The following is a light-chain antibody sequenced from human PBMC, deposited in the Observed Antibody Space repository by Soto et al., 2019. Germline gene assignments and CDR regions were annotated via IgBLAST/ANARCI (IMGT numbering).Light chain of an antibody. V-gene: IGKV3-20*01. J-gene: IGKJ2*01. CDR3: QRYDISPFP. CDR2: GAS. CDR1: QSVSSTY. Sequence: EIVLTQSPGTLSLSPGERATLSCRASQSVSSTYLAWYQQKPGQAPRLLIYGASSRATGIPDRFSGSGSGTDFTLTLSRLEPEDFEVYYCQRYDISPFPFGQGTKLEIK.